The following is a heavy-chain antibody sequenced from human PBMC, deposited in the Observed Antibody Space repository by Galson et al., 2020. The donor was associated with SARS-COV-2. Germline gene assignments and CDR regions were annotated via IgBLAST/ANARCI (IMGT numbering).Heavy chain of an antibody. CDR1: GFTFSDYY. CDR2: ISSSSSYT. CDR3: ARVNLKRGATYYFDY. V-gene: IGHV3-11*06. J-gene: IGHJ4*02. Sequence: KIGESLKISCAASGFTFSDYYMSWIRQAPGKGLEWVSYISSSSSYTNYADSVKGRFTISRDNAKNSLYLQMNSLRAEDTAVYYCARVNLKRGATYYFDYWGQGTLVTVSS.